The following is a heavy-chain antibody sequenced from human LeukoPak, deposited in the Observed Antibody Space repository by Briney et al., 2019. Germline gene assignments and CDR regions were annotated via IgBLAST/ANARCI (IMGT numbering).Heavy chain of an antibody. D-gene: IGHD2-2*01. CDR3: ARSLGYCSSTSCHGYYFDY. CDR1: GGSISSSSYY. CDR2: IYYSGST. Sequence: PSETLSLTCTVSGGSISSSSYYWGWIRQPPGKGLEWIGSIYYSGSTYYNPSLKSRVTISVDTSKNHFSLKLRSVTAADTAVYYCARSLGYCSSTSCHGYYFDYWGQGTLVTVSS. J-gene: IGHJ4*02. V-gene: IGHV4-39*01.